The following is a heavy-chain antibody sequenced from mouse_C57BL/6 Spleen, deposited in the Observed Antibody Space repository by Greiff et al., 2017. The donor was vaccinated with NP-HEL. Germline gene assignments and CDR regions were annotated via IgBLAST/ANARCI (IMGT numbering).Heavy chain of an antibody. CDR3: ARDGYYVGLFAY. CDR2: ISSGSSTI. V-gene: IGHV5-17*01. J-gene: IGHJ3*01. D-gene: IGHD2-3*01. CDR1: GFTFSDYG. Sequence: DVKLVESGGGLVKPGGSLKLSCAASGFTFSDYGMHWVRQAPEKGLEWVAYISSGSSTIYYADTVKGRFTISRDNAKNTLFLQMTSLRSEDTAMYYCARDGYYVGLFAYWGQGTLVTVSA.